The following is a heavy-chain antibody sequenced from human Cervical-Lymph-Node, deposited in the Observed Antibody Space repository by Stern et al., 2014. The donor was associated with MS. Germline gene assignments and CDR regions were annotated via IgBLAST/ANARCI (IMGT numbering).Heavy chain of an antibody. V-gene: IGHV5-51*01. Sequence: EVQLVQSGAEVKKPGESLKISCKGSGYSFTANWMAWVRQMPGKGLEWVGFIYPGDSDTSISPAFQGQVTISADKSNSTAYLHLNSLKASDTAMYFCSRDYDGYAFGYWGQGTLVTVSS. J-gene: IGHJ4*02. D-gene: IGHD4-17*01. CDR1: GYSFTANW. CDR3: SRDYDGYAFGY. CDR2: IYPGDSDT.